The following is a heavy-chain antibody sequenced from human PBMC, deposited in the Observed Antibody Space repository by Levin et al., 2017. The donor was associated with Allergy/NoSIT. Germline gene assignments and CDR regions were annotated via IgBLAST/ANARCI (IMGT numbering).Heavy chain of an antibody. J-gene: IGHJ4*02. CDR1: GFTFSDYY. V-gene: IGHV3-11*01. CDR3: ARVYYDSHFDY. CDR2: ISSSGSTI. Sequence: SCAASGFTFSDYYMSWIRQAPGKGLEWVSYISSSGSTIYYADSVKGRFTISRDNAKNSLYLQMNSLRAEDTAVYYCARVYYDSHFDYWGQGTLVTVSS. D-gene: IGHD3-22*01.